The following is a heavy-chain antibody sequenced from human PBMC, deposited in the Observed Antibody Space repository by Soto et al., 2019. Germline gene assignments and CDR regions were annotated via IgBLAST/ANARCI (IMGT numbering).Heavy chain of an antibody. CDR3: ARCGSENDY. Sequence: EVQLVESGGGLVQPGESLRLSCAASGFTFDHYWMTWVRQAPGKGLEWVANIKEDGSEKNYVDSVKGRFTISRDNAKNSLYLQMNSLGAEDTATYYCARCGSENDYWGQGTLVTVSS. V-gene: IGHV3-7*03. CDR1: GFTFDHYW. CDR2: IKEDGSEK. D-gene: IGHD5-12*01. J-gene: IGHJ4*01.